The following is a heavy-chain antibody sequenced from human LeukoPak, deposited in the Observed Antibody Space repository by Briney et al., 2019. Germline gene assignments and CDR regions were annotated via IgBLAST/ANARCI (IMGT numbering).Heavy chain of an antibody. CDR1: GGSISSGSYY. J-gene: IGHJ3*02. D-gene: IGHD2-21*02. Sequence: SQTLSLTCTVSGGSISSGSYYWSWIPQPAGKGLEWIGRIYTSGSTNYNPSLKSRVTISVDTSKNQFSLKLSSVTAADTAVYYCASAYCGGDCYLWPGNAFDIWGQGTMVTVSS. V-gene: IGHV4-61*02. CDR2: IYTSGST. CDR3: ASAYCGGDCYLWPGNAFDI.